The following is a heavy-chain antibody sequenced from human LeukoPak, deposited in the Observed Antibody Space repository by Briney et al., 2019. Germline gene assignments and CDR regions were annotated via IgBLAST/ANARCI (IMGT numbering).Heavy chain of an antibody. V-gene: IGHV1-2*02. Sequence: ASVKVSCKASGYTFTSYYMHWVRQAPGQGLEWMGWINPNSGGTNYAQKFQGRVTMTRDTSISTAYMELSRLRSDDTAVYYCARANPGTVVVPAAMGYWGQGTLVTVSS. CDR2: INPNSGGT. CDR1: GYTFTSYY. J-gene: IGHJ4*02. CDR3: ARANPGTVVVPAAMGY. D-gene: IGHD2-2*01.